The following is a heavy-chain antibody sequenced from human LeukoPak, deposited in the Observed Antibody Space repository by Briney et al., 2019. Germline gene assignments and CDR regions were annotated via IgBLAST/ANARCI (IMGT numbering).Heavy chain of an antibody. V-gene: IGHV3-66*04. Sequence: GGSLRLSCAASGFTFSDSAMDWVRQAPGKGLEWVSVLHSGGNSYYADSVRGRFTVSRDHSLNTLYLQMSSLRVEDTAVYYCARHEQWPPWFDPWGQGTLVTVSS. CDR1: GFTFSDSA. D-gene: IGHD6-19*01. CDR2: LHSGGNS. CDR3: ARHEQWPPWFDP. J-gene: IGHJ5*02.